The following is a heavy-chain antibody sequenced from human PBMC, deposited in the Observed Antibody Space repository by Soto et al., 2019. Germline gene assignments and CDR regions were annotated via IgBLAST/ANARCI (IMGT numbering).Heavy chain of an antibody. CDR3: AKEGGYSSGVDY. V-gene: IGHV3-9*01. CDR2: ISWNSGSI. J-gene: IGHJ4*02. CDR1: GFTFDDYA. D-gene: IGHD6-19*01. Sequence: GGSLRLSCAASGFTFDDYAMHWVRQAPGKGLEWVSGISWNSGSIGYADSVKGRFTISRDNAKNSLYLQMNSLRAEDTALYYCAKEGGYSSGVDYWGQRTPVTVSS.